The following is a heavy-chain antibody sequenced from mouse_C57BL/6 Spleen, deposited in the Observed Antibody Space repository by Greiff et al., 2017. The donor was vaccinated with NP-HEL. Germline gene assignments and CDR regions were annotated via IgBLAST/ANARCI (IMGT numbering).Heavy chain of an antibody. Sequence: EVQRVESGGDLVKPGGSLKLSCAASGFTFSSYGMSWVRQTPDKRLEWVATISSGGSYTYYPDSVKGRFTISRDNAKNTLYLQMSSLKSEDTAMYYCARHNWDFDYWGQGTTLTVSS. V-gene: IGHV5-6*01. CDR3: ARHNWDFDY. D-gene: IGHD4-1*01. J-gene: IGHJ2*01. CDR2: ISSGGSYT. CDR1: GFTFSSYG.